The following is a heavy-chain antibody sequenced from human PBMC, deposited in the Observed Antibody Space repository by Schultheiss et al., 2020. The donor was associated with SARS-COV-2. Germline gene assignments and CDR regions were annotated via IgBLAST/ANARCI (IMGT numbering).Heavy chain of an antibody. V-gene: IGHV4-39*01. CDR3: AGFPCDTAMVGAFYFDY. Sequence: GSLRLSCTVSGGSISSSSYYWGWIRQPPGKGLEWIGSIYYSGSTYYNPSLKSRVTISVDTSKNQFSLKLSSVTAADTAVYYCAGFPCDTAMVGAFYFDYWGQGTMVTVSS. D-gene: IGHD5-18*01. CDR2: IYYSGST. CDR1: GGSISSSSYY. J-gene: IGHJ4*02.